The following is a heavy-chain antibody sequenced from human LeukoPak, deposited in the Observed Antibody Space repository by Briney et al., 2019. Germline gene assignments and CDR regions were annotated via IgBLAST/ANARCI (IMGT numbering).Heavy chain of an antibody. D-gene: IGHD3-10*01. J-gene: IGHJ5*02. Sequence: ASVTVSCKASGFRFTSYDINWVRQARGQGLEWMGWMNPNNGNTGYAQKFQGRVTLTRDTSTSTAYMELRDLRSEDTAVYYCVRDGEGVAISVNYWFDPWGQGTLVTVSS. V-gene: IGHV1-8*01. CDR3: VRDGEGVAISVNYWFDP. CDR1: GFRFTSYD. CDR2: MNPNNGNT.